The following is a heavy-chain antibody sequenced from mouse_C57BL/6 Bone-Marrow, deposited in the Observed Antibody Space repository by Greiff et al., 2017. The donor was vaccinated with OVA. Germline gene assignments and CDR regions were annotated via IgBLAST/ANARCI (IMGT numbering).Heavy chain of an antibody. CDR2: IDPEDGDT. D-gene: IGHD1-1*01. J-gene: IGHJ2*01. CDR3: AREYGSSYEFDY. CDR1: GFNFKDYY. Sequence: VQLQQSGAELVKPGASVKLSCTASGFNFKDYYMHWVKQRPEQGLEWIGRIDPEDGDTKYAPKFQGKATITADTSSNTAYLQLSSLTSEDSAVYYCAREYGSSYEFDYWGQGTTLTVSS. V-gene: IGHV14-2*01.